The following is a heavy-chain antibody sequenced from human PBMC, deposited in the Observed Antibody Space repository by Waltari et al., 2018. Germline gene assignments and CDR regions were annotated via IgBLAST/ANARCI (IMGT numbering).Heavy chain of an antibody. V-gene: IGHV3-48*03. D-gene: IGHD6-19*01. J-gene: IGHJ4*02. CDR1: GFTFKSYE. CDR2: ISSSGTTI. Sequence: EVQLVESGGGLVQPGESLRLSCAASGFTFKSYEMNWVRQAPGKGLEWVSYISSSGTTIYYADSVKDRFTISRDNAKNSLYLQMNSLRVEDTAVYYCATERRLAPDYWGQGTLVTVSS. CDR3: ATERRLAPDY.